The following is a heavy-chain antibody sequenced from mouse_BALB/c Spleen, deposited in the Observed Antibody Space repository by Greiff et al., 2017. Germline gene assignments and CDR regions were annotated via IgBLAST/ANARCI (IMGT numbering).Heavy chain of an antibody. Sequence: VHVKQSGPELVKPGASVKISCKASGYSFTGYFMNWVMQSHGKSLEWIGRINPYNGDTFYNQKFKGKATLTVDKSSSTAHMELRSLASEDSAVYYCARRYGSSYGFAYWGQGTLVTVSA. CDR3: ARRYGSSYGFAY. D-gene: IGHD1-1*01. CDR1: GYSFTGYF. CDR2: INPYNGDT. V-gene: IGHV1-20*02. J-gene: IGHJ3*01.